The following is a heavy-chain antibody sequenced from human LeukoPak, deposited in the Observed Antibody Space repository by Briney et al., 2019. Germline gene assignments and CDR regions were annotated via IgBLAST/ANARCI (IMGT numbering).Heavy chain of an antibody. Sequence: SETLSLTCTVSGGSISSSSYYWGWIRQPPGKGLEWIGYIYYSGSTNYNPSLKSRVTISVDTSKNQFSLKLSSVTAADTAVYYCARGQYYYDSSGYTPDAFDIWGQGQWSPSLQ. J-gene: IGHJ3*02. D-gene: IGHD3-22*01. CDR2: IYYSGST. V-gene: IGHV4-61*05. CDR3: ARGQYYYDSSGYTPDAFDI. CDR1: GGSISSSSYY.